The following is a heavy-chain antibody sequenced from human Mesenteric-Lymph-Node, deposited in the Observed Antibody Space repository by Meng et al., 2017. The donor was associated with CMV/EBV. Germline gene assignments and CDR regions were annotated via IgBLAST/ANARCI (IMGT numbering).Heavy chain of an antibody. CDR2: VYDSGST. D-gene: IGHD3-10*01. V-gene: IGHV4-39*07. CDR1: GASISSSTYY. J-gene: IGHJ5*01. Sequence: SETLSLTCTVSGASISSSTYYWGWIRQSPGKGLEWIGSVYDSGSTYYNPSLKSRVTISVDTSKNQFSLKLSSVTAADTAVYYCARHSSGSYKGWFDSWGQGTLVTVSS. CDR3: ARHSSGSYKGWFDS.